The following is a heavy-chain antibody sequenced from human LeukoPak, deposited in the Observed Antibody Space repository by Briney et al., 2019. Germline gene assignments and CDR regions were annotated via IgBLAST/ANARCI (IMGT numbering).Heavy chain of an antibody. D-gene: IGHD5-18*01. Sequence: SQTLSLTCTVSGGSISSGGYYWSWIRQHPGKGLEWIGYIYYSGSTYYNPSLKSRVTISVDTSKNQFSLKLSSVTAADTAVYYCARSIPTAMADRRLFFDYWGQGTLVTVSS. V-gene: IGHV4-31*03. CDR1: GGSISSGGYY. CDR3: ARSIPTAMADRRLFFDY. J-gene: IGHJ4*02. CDR2: IYYSGST.